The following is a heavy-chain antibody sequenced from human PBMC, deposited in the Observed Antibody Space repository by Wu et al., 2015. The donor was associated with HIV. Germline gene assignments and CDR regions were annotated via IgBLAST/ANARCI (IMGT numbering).Heavy chain of an antibody. CDR3: AKQTKLGVYYYDSSDNRAFDI. J-gene: IGHJ3*02. Sequence: QVQLVQSGAEVKKPGSSVKVSCKASGGTFSSYAISWVRQAPGQGLEWMGRIIPIFGTANYAQKFQGRVTITADESTSTAYMELSSLRSEDTAVYYCAKQTKLGVYYYDSSDNRAFDIVGTKGQWSPSL. CDR2: IIPIFGTA. D-gene: IGHD3-22*01. V-gene: IGHV1-69*13. CDR1: GGTFSSYA.